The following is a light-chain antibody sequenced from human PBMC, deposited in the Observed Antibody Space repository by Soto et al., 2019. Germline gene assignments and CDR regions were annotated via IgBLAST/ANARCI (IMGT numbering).Light chain of an antibody. Sequence: ETVLTHSPATLSLSPGEMATLSCRASQSVSTYLAWYQQKPGQAPRLLIYDTSTRATGIPARFSGSGSGTEFTLTISSLQPDDFATYYCQQYSTFPVTFGQGTRLEIK. CDR3: QQYSTFPVT. J-gene: IGKJ5*01. CDR2: DTS. V-gene: IGKV3-11*01. CDR1: QSVSTY.